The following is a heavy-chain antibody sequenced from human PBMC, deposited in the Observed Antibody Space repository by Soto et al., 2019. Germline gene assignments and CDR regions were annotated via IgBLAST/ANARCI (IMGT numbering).Heavy chain of an antibody. V-gene: IGHV3-30*18. D-gene: IGHD1-26*01. CDR3: AKDGSHNFDY. J-gene: IGHJ4*02. CDR1: GFTFSNYA. CDR2: MSYDGSNA. Sequence: QVKLVESVGGVVQPGRSLRLSCAASGFTFSNYAMHWVRQAPGKGLEWVALMSYDGSNAYYAYSVKGRFTISRDNSKNALYLQMSRLRAADAAVYYCAKDGSHNFDYWVQGTLVNVSS.